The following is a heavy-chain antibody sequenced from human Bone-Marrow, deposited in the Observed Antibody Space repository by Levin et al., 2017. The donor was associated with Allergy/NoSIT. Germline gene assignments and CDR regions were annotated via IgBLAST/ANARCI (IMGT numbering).Heavy chain of an antibody. CDR2: IMPLFGTS. V-gene: IGHV1-69*06. CDR1: GGTSSNYP. J-gene: IGHJ3*01. D-gene: IGHD2-21*01. Sequence: SVKVSCKASGGTSSNYPINWLRQAPGQGPEWMGGIMPLFGTSDSAQRFQGRVTFTADKSTSTHYMELSGLKSEDTAVYYCAKRANCGGDCFAFDVWGQGTLVTVSS. CDR3: AKRANCGGDCFAFDV.